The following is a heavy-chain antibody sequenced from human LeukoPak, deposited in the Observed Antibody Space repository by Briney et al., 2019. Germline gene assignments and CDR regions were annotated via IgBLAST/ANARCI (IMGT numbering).Heavy chain of an antibody. V-gene: IGHV3-30*02. Sequence: PGGSLRLSCAASGFTFSSYGMHWVRQAPGKGLEWVAFIRYDGSNKYYADSVKGRFTISRDNAENSLSLQMNNLRADDTAVYYCARDQTPFVWGRGILVTVS. J-gene: IGHJ4*02. CDR3: ARDQTPFV. CDR1: GFTFSSYG. CDR2: IRYDGSNK.